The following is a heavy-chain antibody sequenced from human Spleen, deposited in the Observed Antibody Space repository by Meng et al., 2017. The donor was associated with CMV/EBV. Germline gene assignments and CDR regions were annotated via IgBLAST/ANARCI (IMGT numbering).Heavy chain of an antibody. CDR3: ARLNGFWSGYYYGFDY. D-gene: IGHD3-3*01. J-gene: IGHJ4*02. Sequence: AQLQQWGAGLLKPSETLSLTCAVYGGSFSGYYWSWIRQPPGKGLEWIGEINHSGSTNYNPSLKSRVTISVDTSKNQFSLKLSSVTAADTAVYYCARLNGFWSGYYYGFDYWGQGTLVTVSS. V-gene: IGHV4-34*01. CDR1: GGSFSGYY. CDR2: INHSGST.